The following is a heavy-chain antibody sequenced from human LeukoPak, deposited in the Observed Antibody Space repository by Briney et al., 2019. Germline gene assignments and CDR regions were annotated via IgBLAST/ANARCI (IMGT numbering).Heavy chain of an antibody. Sequence: SGGSLRLSCAASGFTFSSYAMSWVRQAPGKGLEWVSAISGSGGSTYYADSVKGRFTISRDNAKNTLYLQMNSLRAEDTAVYYCARTEYCSPTSCKYASFWGQGTMVTVSS. CDR3: ARTEYCSPTSCKYASF. CDR2: ISGSGGST. CDR1: GFTFSSYA. D-gene: IGHD2-2*01. J-gene: IGHJ3*01. V-gene: IGHV3-23*01.